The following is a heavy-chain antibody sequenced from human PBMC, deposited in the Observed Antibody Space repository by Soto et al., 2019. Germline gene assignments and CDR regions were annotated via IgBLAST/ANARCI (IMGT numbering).Heavy chain of an antibody. D-gene: IGHD1-26*01. Sequence: EVQLVESGGGLVKPGRSLRLSCTASGFTFGDYAMSWFRQAPGKGLEWVGFIRSKAYGGTTEYAASVKGRFTISRDDSKSIAYLQMNSLKTEDTAVYYCTRDGSSVGATTVYYFDYWGQGTLVTVSS. CDR1: GFTFGDYA. V-gene: IGHV3-49*05. CDR3: TRDGSSVGATTVYYFDY. CDR2: IRSKAYGGTT. J-gene: IGHJ4*02.